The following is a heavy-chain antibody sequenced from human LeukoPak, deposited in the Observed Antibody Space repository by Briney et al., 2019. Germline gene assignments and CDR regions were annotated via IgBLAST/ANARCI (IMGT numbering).Heavy chain of an antibody. Sequence: SETLSLTCIVSGGFISGYYWSWIRQPPGKGLEWIGYTYHSGSTNYNPSLKSRVTISVDTSKNQFSLKLSSVTAADTAVYYCARRGLAAAGMRALDIWGQGTMVTVSS. CDR1: GGFISGYY. CDR2: TYHSGST. D-gene: IGHD6-13*01. V-gene: IGHV4-59*08. J-gene: IGHJ3*02. CDR3: ARRGLAAAGMRALDI.